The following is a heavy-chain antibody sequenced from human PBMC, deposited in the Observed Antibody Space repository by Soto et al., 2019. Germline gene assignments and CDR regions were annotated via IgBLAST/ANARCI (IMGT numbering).Heavy chain of an antibody. CDR3: ASLGYCSSTSCFGYYYYMDV. V-gene: IGHV4-39*01. D-gene: IGHD2-2*01. J-gene: IGHJ6*03. CDR1: GGSISSSSYY. CDR2: IYYSGST. Sequence: SETLSLTCTVSGGSISSSSYYWGWIRQPPGKGLEWIGSIYYSGSTYYNPSLKSRVTISVDTSKNQFSLKLSSVTAADTAVYYCASLGYCSSTSCFGYYYYMDVWGKGTTVTVSS.